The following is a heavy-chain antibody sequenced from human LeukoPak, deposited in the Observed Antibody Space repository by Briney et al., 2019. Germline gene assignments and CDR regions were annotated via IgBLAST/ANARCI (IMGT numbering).Heavy chain of an antibody. D-gene: IGHD5-18*01. CDR1: GGTFSSYA. V-gene: IGHV1-69*13. J-gene: IGHJ3*02. Sequence: SVKVSCKASGGTFSSYAISWVRQAPGQGLEWMGGIIPIFGTANYAQKFQGRVTITADESTSTAYMELSSLRSEDTAVYYCARVYPSYGFVGAFDIWGQGTMVTVSS. CDR3: ARVYPSYGFVGAFDI. CDR2: IIPIFGTA.